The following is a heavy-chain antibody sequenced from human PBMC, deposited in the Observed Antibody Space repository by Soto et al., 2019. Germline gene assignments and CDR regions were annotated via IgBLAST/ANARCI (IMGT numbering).Heavy chain of an antibody. CDR3: ARPHYDSNTFYYFFDL. D-gene: IGHD3-22*01. CDR1: GGPFSGYS. V-gene: IGHV4-34*12. J-gene: IGHJ4*02. Sequence: SETLSLTCAVYGGPFSGYSWSWIRQPPGKGLEWIGEIFLGGSANYSPSLKSRVTISVDTSKNQFSLELSSVTAADTAVYYCARPHYDSNTFYYFFDLWGQGALVTVFS. CDR2: IFLGGSA.